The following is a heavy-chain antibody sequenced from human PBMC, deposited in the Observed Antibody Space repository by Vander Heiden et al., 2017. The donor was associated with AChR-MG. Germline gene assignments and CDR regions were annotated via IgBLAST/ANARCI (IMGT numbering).Heavy chain of an antibody. Sequence: QVTLRESGPALVKPTQTLTLTCTFPGFSLSTSGMCVSWIRQPPGKALEWLALIDWDDDKYYRTSLKTRLTISKDTSKNQVVLTMTNMDPVDTATYYCARTLPGGNWKGTLDYWGQGTLVTVSS. D-gene: IGHD1-1*01. CDR3: ARTLPGGNWKGTLDY. CDR2: IDWDDDK. J-gene: IGHJ4*02. CDR1: GFSLSTSGMC. V-gene: IGHV2-70*01.